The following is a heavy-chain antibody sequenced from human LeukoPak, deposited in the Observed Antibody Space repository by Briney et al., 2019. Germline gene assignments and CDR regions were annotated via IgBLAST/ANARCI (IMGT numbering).Heavy chain of an antibody. V-gene: IGHV3-21*01. Sequence: PGGSLRLSCAASRFTFSNYNMNWVRQTPGKGLEWVSSISGISSYIYYRDSVKGRFTTSRDNARNELYLQLNSLRAEDTAVYYCARASGTYFEYYFDYWGQGTLVTVSS. CDR3: ARASGTYFEYYFDY. CDR2: ISGISSYI. J-gene: IGHJ4*02. D-gene: IGHD1-26*01. CDR1: RFTFSNYN.